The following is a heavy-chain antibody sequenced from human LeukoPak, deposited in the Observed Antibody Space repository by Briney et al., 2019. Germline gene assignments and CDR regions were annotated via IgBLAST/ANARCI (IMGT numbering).Heavy chain of an antibody. D-gene: IGHD3-10*01. CDR1: GGSISTSYF. Sequence: ASETLSLTCTVSGGSISTSYFWTWIRQPAGKGLEWIGRIYSSGSTTYNPSLKSRVTMSIDTSRNQFSLNLSSVTAADTAVYYCAREGTMVRGVINPWGQGTLVTVSS. CDR2: IYSSGST. J-gene: IGHJ5*02. CDR3: AREGTMVRGVINP. V-gene: IGHV4-4*07.